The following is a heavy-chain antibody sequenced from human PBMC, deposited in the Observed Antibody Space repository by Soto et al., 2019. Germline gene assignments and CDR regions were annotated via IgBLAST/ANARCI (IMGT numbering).Heavy chain of an antibody. J-gene: IGHJ4*02. D-gene: IGHD3-10*01. V-gene: IGHV3-30-3*01. CDR3: ARGALYGSWSHLVYYYDY. CDR2: ISYDGSNK. Sequence: QVQLVESGGGVVQPGRSLRLSCAASGFTFSSYAMHWVRQAPGKGLEWVAVISYDGSNKYYADSVKGRFTISRDNSKNTLYRQMNSPRGADTSVYYCARGALYGSWSHLVYYYDYWGQGTLVTVSS. CDR1: GFTFSSYA.